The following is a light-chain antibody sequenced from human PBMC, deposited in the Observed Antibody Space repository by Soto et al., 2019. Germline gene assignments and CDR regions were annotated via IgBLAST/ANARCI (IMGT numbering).Light chain of an antibody. Sequence: EIVLTQSPATLSLSLGESATLSCRSSQSVSSYLAWYQQKPGQGHRLLIYDASNRATGVSARFSGSGYGTDFTLTISSLEPDDFAVYYCRQRSSWPRGTFGQGTKLDIK. V-gene: IGKV3-11*01. CDR3: RQRSSWPRGT. J-gene: IGKJ1*01. CDR1: QSVSSY. CDR2: DAS.